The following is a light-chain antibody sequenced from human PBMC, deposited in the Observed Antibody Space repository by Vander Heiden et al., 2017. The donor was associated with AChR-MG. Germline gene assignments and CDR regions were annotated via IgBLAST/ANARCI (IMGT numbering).Light chain of an antibody. CDR3: QQHESLPFT. J-gene: IGKJ3*01. Sequence: DNQKTHSPSSLSASVGDRVTITCQASQDITNYLNWYQQKPGKAPKLLIYDASNLATGVPSRFSGSGSGTDFTFTISILQPEDIATYYCQQHESLPFTFGPGTTVDIK. CDR1: QDITNY. V-gene: IGKV1-33*01. CDR2: DAS.